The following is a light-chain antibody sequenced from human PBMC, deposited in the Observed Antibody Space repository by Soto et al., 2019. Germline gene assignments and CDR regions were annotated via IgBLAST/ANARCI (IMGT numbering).Light chain of an antibody. CDR2: AAS. CDR1: QSISSY. Sequence: DIQMTQSPSSLSASVGDRVTITCRASQSISSYLNWYQQKPGKAPKLLIYAASSLQSGVPSRFSGSGSGTDFTLTISSLQPEEFATYYCQQSYSTPWTVCQGTKVEIK. J-gene: IGKJ1*01. CDR3: QQSYSTPWT. V-gene: IGKV1-39*01.